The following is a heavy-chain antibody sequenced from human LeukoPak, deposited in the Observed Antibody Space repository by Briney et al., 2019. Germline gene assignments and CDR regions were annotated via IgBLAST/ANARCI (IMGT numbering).Heavy chain of an antibody. CDR2: IIPIFGPA. CDR1: GGAFSSYA. V-gene: IGHV1-69*13. CDR3: ARSRDSGGYYPNDAFDI. D-gene: IGHD3-22*01. J-gene: IGHJ3*02. Sequence: ASVKVSCKASGGAFSSYAINWVRQAPGQGLEWMGGIIPIFGPAKDAQNFQGRVTITADESTSTAYMELSSLRSEDTAVYYCARSRDSGGYYPNDAFDIWGQGTMVTVSS.